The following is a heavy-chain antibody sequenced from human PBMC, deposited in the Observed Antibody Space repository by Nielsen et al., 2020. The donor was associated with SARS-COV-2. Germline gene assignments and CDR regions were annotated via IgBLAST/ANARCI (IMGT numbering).Heavy chain of an antibody. CDR1: GFTFSSYA. Sequence: GESLKISCAASGFTFSSYAMHWVRQAPGKGLEWVAVISYDGSNKYYADSVKGRFTISRDNSKNTLYLQMNSLRPEDTAAYYCARDRDRGIVATIVDYWGQGTLVTVSS. CDR3: ARDRDRGIVATIVDY. CDR2: ISYDGSNK. D-gene: IGHD5-12*01. V-gene: IGHV3-30*04. J-gene: IGHJ4*02.